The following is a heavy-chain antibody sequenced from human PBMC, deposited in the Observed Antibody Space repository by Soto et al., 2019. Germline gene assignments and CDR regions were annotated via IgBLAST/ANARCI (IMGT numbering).Heavy chain of an antibody. CDR1: GDSVSSNSAG. CDR2: TYYRSKWYY. D-gene: IGHD1-26*01. V-gene: IGHV6-1*01. J-gene: IGHJ4*01. Sequence: PSQTLSLTCVITGDSVSSNSAGWSWVRQCPSRGLEWLGRTYYRSKWYYEYAVSVRGRITINPDTSKNQYSLQLNSVTPEDTAVYFCARGEQYSGRIFDYWGHGTLVTVSS. CDR3: ARGEQYSGRIFDY.